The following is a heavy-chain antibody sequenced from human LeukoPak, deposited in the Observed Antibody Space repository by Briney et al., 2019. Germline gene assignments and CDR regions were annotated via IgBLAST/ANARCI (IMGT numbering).Heavy chain of an antibody. CDR1: GGSISSSSYY. CDR2: IYYSGST. J-gene: IGHJ4*02. V-gene: IGHV4-39*07. D-gene: IGHD3-22*01. CDR3: ARVNGITMIVG. Sequence: SETLSHTCTVSGGSISSSSYYWGWIRQPPGKGLEWIGSIYYSGSTYYNPSLKSRVTISVDTSKNQFSLKLSSVTAADTAVYYCARVNGITMIVGWGQGTLVTVSS.